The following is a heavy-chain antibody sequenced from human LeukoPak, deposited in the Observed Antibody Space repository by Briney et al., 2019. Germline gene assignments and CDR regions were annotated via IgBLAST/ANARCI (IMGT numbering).Heavy chain of an antibody. Sequence: GGSLRLSCAASGFTFSRYWMSWVRQAPGKGLEWVANIKQDGSEKYYVDSVKGRFTISRDNAKNSLYLQMNSLRAEDTDVYYCARDTYDILEVGRGSPSLIDYWGQGTLVTVSS. D-gene: IGHD3-9*01. CDR2: IKQDGSEK. V-gene: IGHV3-7*01. CDR3: ARDTYDILEVGRGSPSLIDY. CDR1: GFTFSRYW. J-gene: IGHJ4*02.